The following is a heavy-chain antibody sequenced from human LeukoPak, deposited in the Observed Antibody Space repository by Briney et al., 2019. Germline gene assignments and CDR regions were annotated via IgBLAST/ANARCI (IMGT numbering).Heavy chain of an antibody. CDR1: GFTFSSYG. CDR2: IWYDGSNK. J-gene: IGHJ4*02. V-gene: IGHV3-33*06. D-gene: IGHD6-19*01. Sequence: GGSLRLSCAASGFTFSSYGMHWVRQAPGKGLEWVAVIWYDGSNKYYADSVKGRFTISRDNSKNTLYLQMNSLRAEDTALYYCAKDVLAVAGATFDYWGQGTLVTVSS. CDR3: AKDVLAVAGATFDY.